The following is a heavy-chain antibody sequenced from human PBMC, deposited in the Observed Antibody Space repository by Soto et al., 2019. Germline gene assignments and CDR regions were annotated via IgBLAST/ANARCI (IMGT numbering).Heavy chain of an antibody. CDR3: AKDRAGTTAFDY. D-gene: IGHD1-7*01. J-gene: IGHJ4*02. V-gene: IGHV3-23*01. CDR1: GFTFSSYA. Sequence: PGGSLRLSCTDSGFTFSSYALSWSRQAPGKGLEWVSAISGSGGKTYYADSVKGRFTISRDNSKNTLYLQMNSLRAEDTAVYYCAKDRAGTTAFDYWGQGTLVTVSS. CDR2: ISGSGGKT.